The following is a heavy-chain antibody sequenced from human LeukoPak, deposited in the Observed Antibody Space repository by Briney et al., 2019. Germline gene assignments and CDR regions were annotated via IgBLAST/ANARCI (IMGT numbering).Heavy chain of an antibody. D-gene: IGHD2-2*01. Sequence: SETLSLTCAVYGGSFSGYYWSWIRQPPGKGLEWIGEINHSGSTNYNPSLKSRVTISVDTSKNQFSLKLSSVTAADTAVYYCARGPHQVPAAIGCYFDYWGQGTLVTVSS. CDR2: INHSGST. J-gene: IGHJ4*02. CDR3: ARGPHQVPAAIGCYFDY. CDR1: GGSFSGYY. V-gene: IGHV4-34*01.